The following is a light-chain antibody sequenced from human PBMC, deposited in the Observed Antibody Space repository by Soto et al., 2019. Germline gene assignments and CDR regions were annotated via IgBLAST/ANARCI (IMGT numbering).Light chain of an antibody. CDR2: GAS. CDR3: QQYNNGWT. J-gene: IGKJ1*01. V-gene: IGKV3-15*01. CDR1: QSVISY. Sequence: EIVMTQSPATLSVSPGERATLSCRASQSVISYLAWYQQKPGQAPRLLIYGASTRATGIPARFSGSGSGTEFTLTISSLQSEDFVVYYCQQYNNGWTFGQGTKVEIK.